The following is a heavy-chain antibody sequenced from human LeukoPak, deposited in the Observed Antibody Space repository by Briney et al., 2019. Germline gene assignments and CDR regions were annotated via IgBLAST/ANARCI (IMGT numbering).Heavy chain of an antibody. CDR3: ARDLFGSIDY. D-gene: IGHD3-10*01. J-gene: IGHJ4*02. Sequence: GGSLRLSCAASGFTFSSYSMNWARQAPGKGLEWVAVTPYDEIHKFYAESVKGRFTTSRDNSKNTLYLQMNSLRPEDTAVYYCARDLFGSIDYWGQGILVTVSS. CDR2: TPYDEIHK. CDR1: GFTFSSYS. V-gene: IGHV3-30*03.